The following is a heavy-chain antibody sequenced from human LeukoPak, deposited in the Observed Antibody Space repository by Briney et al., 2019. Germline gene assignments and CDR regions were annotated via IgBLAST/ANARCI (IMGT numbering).Heavy chain of an antibody. CDR2: VDPEDGEI. J-gene: IGHJ4*02. CDR1: GYTFTKYF. Sequence: GASVKVSCTASGYTFTKYFIHWVQQAPGKGLEWMGRVDPEDGEIVYAAMFQGRVAITADTSTDTAYMEMTSLTSEDTAVYYCATIVWSGYYRVDYWGQGTLVTVSS. V-gene: IGHV1-69-2*01. D-gene: IGHD3-3*01. CDR3: ATIVWSGYYRVDY.